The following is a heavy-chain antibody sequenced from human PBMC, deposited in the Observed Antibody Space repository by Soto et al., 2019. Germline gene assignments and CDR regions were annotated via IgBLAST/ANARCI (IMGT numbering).Heavy chain of an antibody. J-gene: IGHJ5*02. V-gene: IGHV3-30*18. D-gene: IGHD2-2*01. CDR2: ISYDGSNK. CDR3: AKPHPRVRVPAALPTAFDP. CDR1: GFTFSSYG. Sequence: GGSLRLSCAASGFTFSSYGMHWVRQAPGKGLEWVAVISYDGSNKYYADSVKGRFTISRDNSKNTLYLQMNSLRAEDTAVYYCAKPHPRVRVPAALPTAFDPWGQGTLVTVSS.